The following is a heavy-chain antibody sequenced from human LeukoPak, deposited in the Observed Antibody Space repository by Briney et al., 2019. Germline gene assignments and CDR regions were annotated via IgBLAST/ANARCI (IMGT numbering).Heavy chain of an antibody. D-gene: IGHD4-17*01. V-gene: IGHV3-30*18. CDR2: ISCDGSNK. J-gene: IGHJ6*04. CDR3: AKDLGLDGDYVDGMDV. Sequence: PGGSLRLSCAASGFTFSSYGMHWVRQAPGKGLEWVAVISCDGSNKYYADSVKGRFTISRDNSKNTLYLQMNSLRAEDTAVYYCAKDLGLDGDYVDGMDVWGKGTTVTVSS. CDR1: GFTFSSYG.